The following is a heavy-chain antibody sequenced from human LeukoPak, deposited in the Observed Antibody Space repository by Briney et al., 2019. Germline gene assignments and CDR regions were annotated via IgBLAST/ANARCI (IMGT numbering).Heavy chain of an antibody. D-gene: IGHD3-10*01. J-gene: IGHJ4*02. CDR2: IRSSGSIT. Sequence: GGSLRLSCAASGFTFSSYEMNWVRQAPGKGLEWVSYIRSSGSITYYADSVKGRFTISRDNAKNSLYLQMNSVRAEDTAVYYCARDLGFGELYVYFDYWGQGTLVTVSS. V-gene: IGHV3-48*03. CDR3: ARDLGFGELYVYFDY. CDR1: GFTFSSYE.